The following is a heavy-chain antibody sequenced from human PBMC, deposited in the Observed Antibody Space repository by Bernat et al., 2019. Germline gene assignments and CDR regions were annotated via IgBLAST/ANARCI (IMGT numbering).Heavy chain of an antibody. J-gene: IGHJ4*02. Sequence: QVQLVESGGGLVQPGGSLRLSCAASGFTFSSYGMHWVRQAPGKGLEWVAVISYNGSNKYYADSVKGRFTISRDNSKNTLYLQMNSLRAEDTAVYYCAKAPYDWGQGTLVTVSS. CDR2: ISYNGSNK. D-gene: IGHD2-21*01. V-gene: IGHV3-30*18. CDR3: AKAPYD. CDR1: GFTFSSYG.